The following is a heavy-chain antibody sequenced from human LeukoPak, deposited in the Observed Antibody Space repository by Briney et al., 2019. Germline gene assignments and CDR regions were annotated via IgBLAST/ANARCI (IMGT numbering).Heavy chain of an antibody. CDR3: AKRYTYGMDV. D-gene: IGHD5-18*01. J-gene: IGHJ6*04. Sequence: GGSLRLSCAASGLTFSNYGMHWVRQAPGKGLGWVAVILYDGSEKYYADSVKGGFTISRDNSKNMLYLQMNGLRAEETAVYYCAKRYTYGMDVWGKGTTVTVSS. CDR2: ILYDGSEK. CDR1: GLTFSNYG. V-gene: IGHV3-33*06.